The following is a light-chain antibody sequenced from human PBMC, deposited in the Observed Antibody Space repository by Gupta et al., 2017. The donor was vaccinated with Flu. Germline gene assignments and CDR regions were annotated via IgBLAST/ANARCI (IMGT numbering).Light chain of an antibody. Sequence: DIQMTQSPSTLSASVGDRVTITCRASQSISSWLAWYQQKPGKAPKLLIYKASSLESGVPSRFSGSGSGTEFTLTISSLQPDDFATYYCQQYNSRRSTFGPGTKVDIK. CDR2: KAS. CDR1: QSISSW. J-gene: IGKJ3*01. CDR3: QQYNSRRST. V-gene: IGKV1-5*03.